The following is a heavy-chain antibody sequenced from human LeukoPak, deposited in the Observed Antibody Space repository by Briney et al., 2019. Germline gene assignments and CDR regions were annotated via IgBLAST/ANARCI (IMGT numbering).Heavy chain of an antibody. CDR2: INPDGSEK. D-gene: IGHD3-10*01. Sequence: GGSLRLSCAVSGFTFSSDWMIWVRQAPGKGLEWVANINPDGSEKNYVDSVRGRFTISRDNAKNSLDLQMNSLRVEDTAVYYCAKDLFVWFGELLGAFDIWGQGTMVTVSS. CDR3: AKDLFVWFGELLGAFDI. V-gene: IGHV3-7*01. CDR1: GFTFSSDW. J-gene: IGHJ3*02.